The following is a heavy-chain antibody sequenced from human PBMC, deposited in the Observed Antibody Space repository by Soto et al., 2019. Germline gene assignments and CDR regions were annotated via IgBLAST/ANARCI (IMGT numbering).Heavy chain of an antibody. CDR1: GFTFSSYS. J-gene: IGHJ3*02. Sequence: ESGGGLVKPGGSLRLSCAASGFTFSSYSMNWVRQAPGKGLEWVSSISSSSSYIYYADSVKGRFTISRDNAKNSLYLQMNSLRVEDTAVYYCARSHGIVVVPAAIRSDAFDIWGQGTMVTVSS. CDR2: ISSSSSYI. V-gene: IGHV3-21*01. CDR3: ARSHGIVVVPAAIRSDAFDI. D-gene: IGHD2-2*02.